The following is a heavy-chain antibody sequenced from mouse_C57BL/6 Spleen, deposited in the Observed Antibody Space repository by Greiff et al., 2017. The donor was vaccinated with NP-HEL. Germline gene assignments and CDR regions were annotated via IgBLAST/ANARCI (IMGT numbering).Heavy chain of an antibody. V-gene: IGHV2-6-1*01. CDR3: ARHDGNYVGYFDV. CDR1: GFSLTSYG. CDR2: IWSDGST. Sequence: QVQLQQSGPGLVAPSQSLSITCTVSGFSLTSYGVHWVRQPPGKGLEWLVVIWSDGSTTYNSALKSRLSISKDNSKSQVFLKMNSLQTDDTAMYYCARHDGNYVGYFDVWGTGTTVTVSS. J-gene: IGHJ1*03. D-gene: IGHD2-1*01.